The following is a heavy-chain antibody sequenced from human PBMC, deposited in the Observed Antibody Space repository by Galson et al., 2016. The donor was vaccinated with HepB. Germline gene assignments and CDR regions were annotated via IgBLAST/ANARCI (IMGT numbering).Heavy chain of an antibody. V-gene: IGHV3-23*01. CDR3: ARDGVRWSPVEYFHY. J-gene: IGHJ1*01. Sequence: SLRLSCAASGFTFSNFGISWVRQVPGKGLEWVSLISGSGGTTSYTDSVEGRFTVSRDNSKNTVYLQMNNLRAEDTAIYYCARDGVRWSPVEYFHYWGQGTLVTVSP. CDR2: ISGSGGTT. CDR1: GFTFSNFG. D-gene: IGHD3-3*01.